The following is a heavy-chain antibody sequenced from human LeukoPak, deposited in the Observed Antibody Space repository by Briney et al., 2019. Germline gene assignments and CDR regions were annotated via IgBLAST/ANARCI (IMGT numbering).Heavy chain of an antibody. V-gene: IGHV3-48*03. CDR1: GFTFSSYE. D-gene: IGHD5-18*01. J-gene: IGHJ4*02. CDR3: ARAGYSYGYWFDY. Sequence: GGSLRLSCAASGFTFSSYEMNWVRQAPGKGLEWVSYISSSGSTIYYADSVKGRFTFSRDNAKNSLYLQMNSLRAEDTAVYYCARAGYSYGYWFDYWGQGTLVTVSS. CDR2: ISSSGSTI.